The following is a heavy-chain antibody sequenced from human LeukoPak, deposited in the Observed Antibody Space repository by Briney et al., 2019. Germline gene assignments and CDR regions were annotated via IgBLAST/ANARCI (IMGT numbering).Heavy chain of an antibody. D-gene: IGHD3-22*01. CDR1: GFTFSSYA. CDR2: ISGSGGST. Sequence: GGSLRLSCAASGFTFSSYAMSWVRQAPGKGLEWVSAISGSGGSTYYADSVKGRFTISRDNSKNTLYLQMNSLRAEDTAVYYCARIYDSSGYLDYWGQGTLVTVSS. CDR3: ARIYDSSGYLDY. V-gene: IGHV3-23*01. J-gene: IGHJ4*02.